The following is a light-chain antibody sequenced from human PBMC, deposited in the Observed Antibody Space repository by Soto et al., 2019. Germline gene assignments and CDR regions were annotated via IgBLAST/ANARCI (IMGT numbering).Light chain of an antibody. CDR3: QQYNRWT. V-gene: IGKV1-5*01. CDR1: QSISSW. CDR2: DAS. J-gene: IGKJ1*01. Sequence: DIQMTQSPSALSASVGDRVTITCRASQSISSWLAWYQQKPGKAPKLLIYDASSLESGVPSRFSGSGSGTEFTLTISSLQPDDFATYYCQQYNRWTFGQGTTVDIK.